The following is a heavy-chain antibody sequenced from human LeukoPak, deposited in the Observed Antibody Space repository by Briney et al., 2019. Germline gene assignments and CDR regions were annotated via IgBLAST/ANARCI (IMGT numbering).Heavy chain of an antibody. V-gene: IGHV4-39*07. J-gene: IGHJ4*02. CDR1: GGSISSSSYY. D-gene: IGHD6-13*01. Sequence: SETLSLTCTVSGGSISSSSYYWGWIRQPPGKGLEWIGEINHSGSTNYNPSLKSRVTISVDTSKNQFSLKLSSVTAADTAVYYCARGQQLPDYWGQGTLVTVSS. CDR3: ARGQQLPDY. CDR2: INHSGST.